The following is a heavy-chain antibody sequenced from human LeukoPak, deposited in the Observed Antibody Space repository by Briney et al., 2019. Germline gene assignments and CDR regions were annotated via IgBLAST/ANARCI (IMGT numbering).Heavy chain of an antibody. D-gene: IGHD2-15*01. CDR1: GGTFSSYA. CDR3: AADCSGGSCYSTGYYFDY. J-gene: IGHJ4*02. V-gene: IGHV1-69*13. Sequence: GASVKVSCKASGGTFSSYAISWVRQAPGQGLEWMGGIIPIFGTANYAQKFQGRVTITADESTSTAYMELSSLRSEDTAVYYCAADCSGGSCYSTGYYFDYWGQGTLVTVSS. CDR2: IIPIFGTA.